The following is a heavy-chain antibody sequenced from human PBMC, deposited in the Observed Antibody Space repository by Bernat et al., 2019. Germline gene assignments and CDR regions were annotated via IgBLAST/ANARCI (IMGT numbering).Heavy chain of an antibody. V-gene: IGHV3-48*03. CDR2: ISSGGSTI. CDR3: ARDSGGWVYFDY. CDR1: GFTFSSYE. Sequence: EVQLVESGGGLVQPGGSLRLSCAASGFTFSSYEMNWVRQAPGKGLEWVSYISSGGSTIYYADSVKGRFTISRDNAKNSLYLQMNSLRAEDTAVYYCARDSGGWVYFDYWGQGTLVTVSS. D-gene: IGHD6-19*01. J-gene: IGHJ4*02.